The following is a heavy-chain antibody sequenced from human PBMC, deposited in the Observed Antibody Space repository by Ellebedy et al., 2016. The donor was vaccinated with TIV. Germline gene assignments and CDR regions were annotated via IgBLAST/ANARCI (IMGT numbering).Heavy chain of an antibody. J-gene: IGHJ6*03. V-gene: IGHV4-4*07. CDR2: IYTSGST. D-gene: IGHD2-2*01. Sequence: SETLSLXXTVSGGSISSYYWSWIRQPAGKGLEWIGRIYTSGSTNYNPSLKSRVTMSVDTSKNQFSLKLSSVTAADTAVYYCAREGDIVVVPAANPADYYYYYYMDVWGKGTTVTVSS. CDR1: GGSISSYY. CDR3: AREGDIVVVPAANPADYYYYYYMDV.